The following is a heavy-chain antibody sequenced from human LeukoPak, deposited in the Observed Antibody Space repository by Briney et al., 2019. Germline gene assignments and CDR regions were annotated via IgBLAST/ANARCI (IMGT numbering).Heavy chain of an antibody. V-gene: IGHV1-46*01. J-gene: IGHJ5*02. CDR3: ARARTAAAGTRRGYNWFDP. CDR2: INPSGGST. CDR1: GYTFTSYY. D-gene: IGHD6-13*01. Sequence: ASVKVSCKASGYTFTSYYMHWERQAPGQGLEWMGIINPSGGSTSYAQKFQGRVTMTRDTSTSTVYMELSSLRPEDTAVYYCARARTAAAGTRRGYNWFDPWGQGTLVTVSS.